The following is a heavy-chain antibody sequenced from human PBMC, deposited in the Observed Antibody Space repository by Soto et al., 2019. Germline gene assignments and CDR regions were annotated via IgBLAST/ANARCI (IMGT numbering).Heavy chain of an antibody. D-gene: IGHD1-1*01. CDR3: ARRLTGRTTGDWFDP. V-gene: IGHV3-11*01. Sequence: VQLVESGGGLVQPGGSLRLSCAASGFVFSDYYMTWIRQAPGKGLEWISDISSGGAVSNFADSVRGRFTISRDNTNNSLYLQMNNLRAEDTAIYYCARRLTGRTTGDWFDPWGQGTLVTVSS. CDR2: ISSGGAVS. J-gene: IGHJ5*02. CDR1: GFVFSDYY.